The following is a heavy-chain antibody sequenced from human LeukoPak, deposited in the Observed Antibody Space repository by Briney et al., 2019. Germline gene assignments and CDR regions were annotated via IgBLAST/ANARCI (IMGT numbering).Heavy chain of an antibody. J-gene: IGHJ4*02. D-gene: IGHD6-13*01. CDR2: ISYDGSNK. CDR1: GFTFSSYA. CDR3: ARGRVGYSSSFNYFDY. Sequence: SGGSLRLSCAASGFTFSSYAMHWVRQAPGKGLEWVAVISYDGSNKYYADSVEGRFTISRDNSKKTLYLQMNSLRAEDTAVYYCARGRVGYSSSFNYFDYWGQGTLVTVSS. V-gene: IGHV3-30-3*01.